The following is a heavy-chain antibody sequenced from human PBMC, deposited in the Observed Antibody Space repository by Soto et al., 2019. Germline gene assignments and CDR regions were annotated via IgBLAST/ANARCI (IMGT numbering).Heavy chain of an antibody. CDR2: IIPLFGTP. D-gene: IGHD6-13*01. CDR3: AKWAMGTIAATGFDY. Sequence: QVQLVQSGAEVKKPGSSVKVSCKASGGTFSNYAINLVRQAPGQGLEWMGGIIPLFGTPNYAQKFQGRVTITADRSTSTGYMELSSLISDDTAVYYCAKWAMGTIAATGFDYWGQGTLVTVSS. J-gene: IGHJ4*02. CDR1: GGTFSNYA. V-gene: IGHV1-69*06.